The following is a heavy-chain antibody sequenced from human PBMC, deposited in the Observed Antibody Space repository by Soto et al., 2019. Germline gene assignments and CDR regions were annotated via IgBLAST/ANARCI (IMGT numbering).Heavy chain of an antibody. V-gene: IGHV1-69*13. J-gene: IGHJ5*01. CDR2: IIPIFGTA. CDR1: GGTFSSYA. CDR3: ARDEYCISTSCSWFDS. Sequence: SVKVSCKASGGTFSSYAISWVRQAPGQGLEWMGGIIPIFGTANYAQKFQGRVTITADESTSTAYMELSSLRPEDTAVYYCARDEYCISTSCSWFDSWGQGTLVTVSS. D-gene: IGHD2-2*01.